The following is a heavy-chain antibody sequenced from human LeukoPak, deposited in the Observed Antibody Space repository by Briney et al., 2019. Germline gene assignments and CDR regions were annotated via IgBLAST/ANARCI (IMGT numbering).Heavy chain of an antibody. V-gene: IGHV3-23*01. Sequence: PGGSLRLSCAASGFTITTNYMNWVRQAPGKGLEWVSAISGSGGSTYYADSVKGRFTISRDNSKNTLYLQMNSLRAEDTAVYYCAKVGDIVVVPAAIDYYYLDVWGKGTTVTVSS. CDR1: GFTITTNY. J-gene: IGHJ6*03. CDR2: ISGSGGST. CDR3: AKVGDIVVVPAAIDYYYLDV. D-gene: IGHD2-2*02.